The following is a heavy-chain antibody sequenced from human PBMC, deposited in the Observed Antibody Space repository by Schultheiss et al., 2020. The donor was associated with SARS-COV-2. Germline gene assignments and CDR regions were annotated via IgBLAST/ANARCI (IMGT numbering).Heavy chain of an antibody. J-gene: IGHJ4*02. V-gene: IGHV4-4*07. CDR1: GGSISSYY. CDR2: IYYSGST. D-gene: IGHD5-24*01. CDR3: AKTERWLQWDFYFDY. Sequence: SQTLSLTCTVSGGSISSYYWSWIRQPAGKGLEWIGRIYYSGSTNYNPSLKSRVTISVDTSKNQFSLKLSSVTAADTAVYYCAKTERWLQWDFYFDYWGQGTLVTVSS.